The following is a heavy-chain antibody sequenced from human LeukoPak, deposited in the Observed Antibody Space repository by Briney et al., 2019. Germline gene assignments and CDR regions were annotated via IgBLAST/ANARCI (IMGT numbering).Heavy chain of an antibody. D-gene: IGHD6-6*01. CDR1: GFTFSSYA. CDR3: AIYALSSSHLDY. Sequence: PGGSLRLSCSASGFTFSSYARGWVRQAPGKGLEWVSAIGASGGSTYYAVSVRGRFTISRDNSMHTLYLQMNSLRAEDSAVYYCAIYALSSSHLDYWGQGTLVTVSS. V-gene: IGHV3-23*01. J-gene: IGHJ4*02. CDR2: IGASGGST.